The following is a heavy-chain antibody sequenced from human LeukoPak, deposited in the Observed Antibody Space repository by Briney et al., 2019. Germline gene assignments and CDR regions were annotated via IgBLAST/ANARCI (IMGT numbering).Heavy chain of an antibody. V-gene: IGHV5-51*01. CDR3: ARPLYSRTAYYHHGIDV. CDR1: GYSFTNYW. J-gene: IGHJ6*02. CDR2: IYPGDSDP. D-gene: IGHD2-8*01. Sequence: GESLKISCKASGYSFTNYWIGWVRRMPGKGLEWMGIIYPGDSDPRYSPSFQGHVTISADKSITTVYLQWSSLKASDTAMYYCARPLYSRTAYYHHGIDVWGQGTTVIVPS.